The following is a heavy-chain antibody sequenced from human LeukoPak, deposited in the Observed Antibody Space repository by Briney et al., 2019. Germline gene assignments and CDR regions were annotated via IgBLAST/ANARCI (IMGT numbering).Heavy chain of an antibody. J-gene: IGHJ4*02. CDR1: GFTFSSYA. V-gene: IGHV3-30*18. CDR3: AKVHLTYYYDSSGYGFRDY. Sequence: GGSLRLSCAASGFTFSSYAMHWVRQAPGKGLEWVGVISYDGSNNYYADSVKGRFTISRDNSKNTLSLQMNSLRAEDTAVYYCAKVHLTYYYDSSGYGFRDYWGQGTLVTVSS. CDR2: ISYDGSNN. D-gene: IGHD3-22*01.